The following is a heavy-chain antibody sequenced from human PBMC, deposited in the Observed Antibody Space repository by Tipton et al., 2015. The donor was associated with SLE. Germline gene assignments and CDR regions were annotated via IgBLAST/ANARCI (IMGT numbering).Heavy chain of an antibody. D-gene: IGHD6-13*01. CDR2: IHHSGST. Sequence: TLSLTCTVSGGSISSYYWNWIRQPPGKGLEWIGHIHHSGSTTYNPSLQSRVTISRDPSKNQFSLKLTSVTAADTAVYYCAGQLLHYYYYMDVWGKGTTVTVSS. CDR1: GGSISSYY. V-gene: IGHV4-59*01. CDR3: AGQLLHYYYYMDV. J-gene: IGHJ6*03.